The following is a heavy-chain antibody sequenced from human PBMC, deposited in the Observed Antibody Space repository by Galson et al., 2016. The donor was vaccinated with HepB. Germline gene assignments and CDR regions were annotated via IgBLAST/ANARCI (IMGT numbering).Heavy chain of an antibody. CDR2: ISGSSSYI. CDR3: ARGRYDFWNGYWSYYYDMNV. J-gene: IGHJ6*02. D-gene: IGHD3-3*01. CDR1: GFSFSSYS. V-gene: IGHV3-21*01. Sequence: SLRLSCAASGFSFSSYSMNWVRQAPGKGLEWLSYISGSSSYIYYADSVQGRFTISRDNAENSLYLQMNSLEAEDTAVYYCARGRYDFWNGYWSYYYDMNVWGQGTTVTVSS.